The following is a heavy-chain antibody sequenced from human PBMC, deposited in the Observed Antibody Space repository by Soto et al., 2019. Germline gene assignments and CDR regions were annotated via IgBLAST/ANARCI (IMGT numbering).Heavy chain of an antibody. Sequence: QVQLPQSRPGLVKPSQTLSLTCTVSGGSLSSGGYYWSWIRQPPGKGMEWLGYSYSSGSTYYNPYLKSRATISVDTSKNQFSLKLSSVPAADTAVYYCASGSRRYSSSNNKYYYYGMDVWGQGTTVTVAS. J-gene: IGHJ6*02. D-gene: IGHD6-13*01. CDR2: SYSSGST. CDR3: ASGSRRYSSSNNKYYYYGMDV. CDR1: GGSLSSGGYY. V-gene: IGHV4-31*03.